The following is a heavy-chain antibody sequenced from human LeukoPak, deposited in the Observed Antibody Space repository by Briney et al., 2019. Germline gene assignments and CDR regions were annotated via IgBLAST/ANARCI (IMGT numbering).Heavy chain of an antibody. J-gene: IGHJ4*02. V-gene: IGHV3-23*01. CDR2: ISGSGGST. CDR3: AKALSAVDPYDY. D-gene: IGHD6-13*01. Sequence: GGSLRLSCAASGFIFSSYAMSWVRQAPGKGLEWVSTISGSGGSTYYAGSVKGRFSISRDNSKNTLYLQMNSLRAEDTAVYYCAKALSAVDPYDYWGQGTLVTVSS. CDR1: GFIFSSYA.